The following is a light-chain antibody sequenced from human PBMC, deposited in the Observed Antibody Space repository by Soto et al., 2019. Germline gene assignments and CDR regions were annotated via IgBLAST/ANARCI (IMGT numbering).Light chain of an antibody. V-gene: IGKV3D-15*01. Sequence: EIVMTQSPATLSVSPGGRATLSCRASQSVGSDLAWYQQKPGQAPRLVIYDIFTRATGVPTRISGSGSGTDFTLTISSLQPEDFATYHCLQDYNYPWTFGQGTKVDIK. CDR3: LQDYNYPWT. J-gene: IGKJ1*01. CDR1: QSVGSD. CDR2: DIF.